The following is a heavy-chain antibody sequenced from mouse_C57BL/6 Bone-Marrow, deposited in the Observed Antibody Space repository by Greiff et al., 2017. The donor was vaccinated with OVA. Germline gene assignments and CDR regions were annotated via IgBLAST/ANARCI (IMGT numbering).Heavy chain of an antibody. CDR3: ARRDYYGSSYEYFDV. Sequence: VQLKQSGAELARPGASVKLSCKASGYTFTSYGISWVKQRTGQGLEWIGEIYPRSGNTYYNEKFKGKATLTADKSSSTAYMELRSLTSEDSAVYFCARRDYYGSSYEYFDVWGTGTTVTVSS. D-gene: IGHD1-1*01. V-gene: IGHV1-81*01. CDR1: GYTFTSYG. J-gene: IGHJ1*03. CDR2: IYPRSGNT.